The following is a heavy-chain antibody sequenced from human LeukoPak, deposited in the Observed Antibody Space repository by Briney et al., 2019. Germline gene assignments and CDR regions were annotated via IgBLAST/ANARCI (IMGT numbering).Heavy chain of an antibody. Sequence: GASVKVSCKASGYTFTSYGISWVRQAPGQGLEWMGWISAYNGNTNYAQKLQGRVTMTTDTSMSTAYMELRSLRSDDTAVYYCARVGTYYYDSSGYHEDYYGMDVWGQGTTVTVSS. V-gene: IGHV1-18*01. CDR2: ISAYNGNT. J-gene: IGHJ6*02. CDR3: ARVGTYYYDSSGYHEDYYGMDV. CDR1: GYTFTSYG. D-gene: IGHD3-22*01.